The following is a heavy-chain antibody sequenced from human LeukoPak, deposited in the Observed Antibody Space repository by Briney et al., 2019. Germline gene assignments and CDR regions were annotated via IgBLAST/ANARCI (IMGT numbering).Heavy chain of an antibody. CDR2: IYYSGST. CDR1: GGSISSYY. D-gene: IGHD6-13*01. Sequence: SETLSLTCTVSGGSISSYYWSWIRQPPGKGLEWIGYIYYSGSTNYNPSLKSRVTISVDTSKNQFSLKLSSVTAADAAVYYCARGIAAAGNFDYWGQGTLVTVSS. V-gene: IGHV4-59*08. J-gene: IGHJ4*02. CDR3: ARGIAAAGNFDY.